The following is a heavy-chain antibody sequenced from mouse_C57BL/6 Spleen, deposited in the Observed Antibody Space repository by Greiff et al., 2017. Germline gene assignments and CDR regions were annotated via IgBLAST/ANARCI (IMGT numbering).Heavy chain of an antibody. D-gene: IGHD2-12*01. CDR3: ARYSPDEAMDY. V-gene: IGHV1-82*01. CDR2: IYPGDGDT. CDR1: GYAFSSSW. J-gene: IGHJ4*01. Sequence: VQLQQPGPELVKPGASVKISCKASGYAFSSSWMNWVKQRPGKGLEWIGRIYPGDGDTNYNGKFKGKATLTADKSSSTAYMQLSSLTSEDSAVYFYARYSPDEAMDYWGQGTSVTVSS.